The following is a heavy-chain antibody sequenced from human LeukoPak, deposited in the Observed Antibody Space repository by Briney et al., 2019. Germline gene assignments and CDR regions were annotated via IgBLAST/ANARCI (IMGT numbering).Heavy chain of an antibody. CDR1: GFTFSSYA. Sequence: GGSLRLSCAASGFTFSSYAMSWVRQAPGKGLEWVSAISGGGGSTYYADSVKGRFTISRDNSKNTLYLQMNSLRAEDTAVYYCAKDFSRDCSGSELPDAFDIWGQGTMVTVSS. D-gene: IGHD2-15*01. CDR3: AKDFSRDCSGSELPDAFDI. V-gene: IGHV3-23*01. J-gene: IGHJ3*02. CDR2: ISGGGGST.